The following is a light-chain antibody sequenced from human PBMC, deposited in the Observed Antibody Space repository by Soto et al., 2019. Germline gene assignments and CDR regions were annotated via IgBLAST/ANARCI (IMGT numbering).Light chain of an antibody. CDR3: QQYNTLVT. V-gene: IGKV1D-12*01. J-gene: IGKJ4*01. CDR1: QDISSW. CDR2: TAS. Sequence: DIYLTQSPSSVSASLGDSVTITCRASQDISSWLAWYQQKPGKAPKLLIYTASLLQSGVPSRFSGSGFGTDFTLTVSSLQPEDVATYYCQQYNTLVTFGGGTKVEI.